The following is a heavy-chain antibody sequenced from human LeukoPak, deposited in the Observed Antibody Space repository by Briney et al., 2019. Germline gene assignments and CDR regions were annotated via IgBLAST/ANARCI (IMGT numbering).Heavy chain of an antibody. D-gene: IGHD3-22*01. V-gene: IGHV1-69*13. CDR1: GGTFSSYA. CDR2: IIPIFGTA. CDR3: ARGSITMIVDGPFDL. Sequence: ASVKVSCKASGGTFSSYAISWVRQAPGQGLEWTGGIIPIFGTANYAQKFQGRVTITADESTSTAYMELSSLRSEDTAVYYCARGSITMIVDGPFDLWGRGTLVTVSS. J-gene: IGHJ2*01.